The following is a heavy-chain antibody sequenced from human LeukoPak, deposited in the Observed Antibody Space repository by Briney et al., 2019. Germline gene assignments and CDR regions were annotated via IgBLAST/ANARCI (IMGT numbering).Heavy chain of an antibody. CDR2: IYDSGST. Sequence: SETLSLTCTVSGGSISSYYWSWIRQPPGKGLEWIGFIYDSGSTNYNPSLKSRVTISVDTSKNQFSLKLRSVTAADTAVYYCARDEYGDLNFDYWGQGTLVTVSS. CDR3: ARDEYGDLNFDY. V-gene: IGHV4-59*01. D-gene: IGHD4-17*01. CDR1: GGSISSYY. J-gene: IGHJ4*02.